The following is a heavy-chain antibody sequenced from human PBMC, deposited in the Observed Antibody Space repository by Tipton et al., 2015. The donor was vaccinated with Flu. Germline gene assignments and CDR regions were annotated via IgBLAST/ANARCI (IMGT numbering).Heavy chain of an antibody. Sequence: TLSLTCTVSGGSIISGSHYWCWIRQPAGKGLEWIGRIYTSGRTDYNPSLKRRITISVDTSNNLFSLNLRSVSAADTAVYYCAGAGGSDSWYDYWGQGTLVTVSS. D-gene: IGHD6-13*01. CDR3: AGAGGSDSWYDY. V-gene: IGHV4-61*02. CDR1: GGSIISGSHY. CDR2: IYTSGRT. J-gene: IGHJ4*02.